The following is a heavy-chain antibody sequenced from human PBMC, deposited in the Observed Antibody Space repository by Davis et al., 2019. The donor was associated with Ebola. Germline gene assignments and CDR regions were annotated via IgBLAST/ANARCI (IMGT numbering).Heavy chain of an antibody. V-gene: IGHV1-18*01. CDR3: ARDAPFLAAAALIARFDY. D-gene: IGHD3-3*02. Sequence: ASVKVSCKASGYTFSNYGITWVRQAPGQGLEWMGWVSGYNGKTDYALKFQDRVTMTTDTSTNTVYMELRSLRSDDTATFYCARDAPFLAAAALIARFDYWGQGTLVTVSS. J-gene: IGHJ4*02. CDR1: GYTFSNYG. CDR2: VSGYNGKT.